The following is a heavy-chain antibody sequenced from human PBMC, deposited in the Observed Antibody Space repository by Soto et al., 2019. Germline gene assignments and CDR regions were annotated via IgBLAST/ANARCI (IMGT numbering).Heavy chain of an antibody. Sequence: GAVRISYLASGFSLANYPINWVRQTTGKGLEWISYSSPRGDTIYYADSVGGRFTISRDNARNSLSLHMSSLRDEDSALYYCAKGPHTNVGWPYYFESWGQGVTVNVSS. CDR1: GFSLANYP. CDR3: AKGPHTNVGWPYYFES. J-gene: IGHJ4*02. D-gene: IGHD6-19*01. V-gene: IGHV3-48*02. CDR2: SSPRGDTI.